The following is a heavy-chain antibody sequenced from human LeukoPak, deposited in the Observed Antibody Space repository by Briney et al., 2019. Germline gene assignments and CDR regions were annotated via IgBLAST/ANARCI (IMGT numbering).Heavy chain of an antibody. CDR1: GGSISSSSYY. J-gene: IGHJ3*02. CDR3: ARSLATSTSLALDI. CDR2: IHHSGNT. Sequence: SETLSLTCTVSGGSISSSSYYWGWIRQPPGKGLEWIGSIHHSGNTYYSPSLKSRVTISVDTSKNQFSLKLPSVTAADTAVYYCARSLATSTSLALDIWGQGTMVTVSS. D-gene: IGHD2-2*01. V-gene: IGHV4-39*07.